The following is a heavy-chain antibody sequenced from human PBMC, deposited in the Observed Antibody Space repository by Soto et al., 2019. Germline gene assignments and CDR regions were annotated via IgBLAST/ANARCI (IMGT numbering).Heavy chain of an antibody. CDR2: IYYSGST. Sequence: PSETLSLTCTVAGGSISSYYWSWIRKPPGKGLEWIGYIYYSGSTNYNPSLKSRVTISVDTSKNQFSLKLSSVTAADTAVYYCAREVDYDILTGYYRPFDPWGQGTLVTVSS. J-gene: IGHJ5*02. V-gene: IGHV4-59*01. D-gene: IGHD3-9*01. CDR3: AREVDYDILTGYYRPFDP. CDR1: GGSISSYY.